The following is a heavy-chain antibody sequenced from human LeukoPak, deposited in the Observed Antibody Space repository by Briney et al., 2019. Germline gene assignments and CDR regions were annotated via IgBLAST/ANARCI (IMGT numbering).Heavy chain of an antibody. J-gene: IGHJ3*02. V-gene: IGHV4-61*01. CDR1: GGSVSSGTYY. Sequence: SETLSLTCTVSGGSVSSGTYYWNWIRQPPGKGLEWIGYIYYSGSTNYNPSLKSRVTISVDTSKNQFSLKLSSVTAADTAVYYCARVGAAAGTLGVYAFDIWGQGTMVTVSS. CDR3: ARVGAAAGTLGVYAFDI. D-gene: IGHD6-13*01. CDR2: IYYSGST.